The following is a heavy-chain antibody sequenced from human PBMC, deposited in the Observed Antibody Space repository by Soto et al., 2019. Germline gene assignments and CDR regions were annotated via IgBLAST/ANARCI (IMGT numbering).Heavy chain of an antibody. Sequence: GGSLRLSCAASGFTFSSYGMHWVRQAPGKGLEWVAVISYDGSNKYYADSVKGRFTISRDNSKNTLYLQMNSLRAEDTAVYYCAKGAAQYQLLSTGGYWGQGTLVTVSS. CDR3: AKGAAQYQLLSTGGY. CDR1: GFTFSSYG. D-gene: IGHD2-2*01. V-gene: IGHV3-30*18. J-gene: IGHJ4*02. CDR2: ISYDGSNK.